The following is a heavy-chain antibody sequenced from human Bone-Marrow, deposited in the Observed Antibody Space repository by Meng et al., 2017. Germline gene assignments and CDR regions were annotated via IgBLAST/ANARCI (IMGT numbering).Heavy chain of an antibody. CDR2: IKQDGSEK. V-gene: IGHV3-7*01. D-gene: IGHD4-23*01. CDR3: ARDPYGGRHFDY. CDR1: GFTFSSYW. J-gene: IGHJ4*02. Sequence: GESLKISCAASGFTFSSYWMSWVRQAPGKGLEWVANIKQDGSEKYYVDSVKGRFTISRDNAKNSLYLQMNSLRAEDTAVYYCARDPYGGRHFDYWGQGTLVTVSS.